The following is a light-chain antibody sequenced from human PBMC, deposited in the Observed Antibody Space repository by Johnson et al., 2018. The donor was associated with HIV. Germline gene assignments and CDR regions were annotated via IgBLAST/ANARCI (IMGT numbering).Light chain of an antibody. J-gene: IGLJ1*01. Sequence: QSVLTQPPSVSAAPGQKVTISCSGSSSNIGNNYVSWYQQLPGTAPKLLIYDNNKRPSGIPDRFSGSKSGTSATLGITALQTGDEADYYCGTWDSSLSGVVGTGTKVTV. CDR2: DNN. V-gene: IGLV1-51*01. CDR3: GTWDSSLSGV. CDR1: SSNIGNNY.